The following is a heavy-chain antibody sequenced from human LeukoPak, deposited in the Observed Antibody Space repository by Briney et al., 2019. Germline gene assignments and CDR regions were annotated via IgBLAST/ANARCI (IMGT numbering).Heavy chain of an antibody. CDR3: ARDKIVVAPAATFYYYGMDV. J-gene: IGHJ6*02. Sequence: SETLSLTCTVSGGCISSSSYYGGCIRPPPGKGLGLSGSIFYSASTYYNPSINGRANMSVNTSNNHFSPKMSPVTAAVTAVYYCARDKIVVAPAATFYYYGMDVWGQGTTVTVSS. CDR1: GGCISSSSYY. V-gene: IGHV4-39*02. CDR2: IFYSAST. D-gene: IGHD2-2*01.